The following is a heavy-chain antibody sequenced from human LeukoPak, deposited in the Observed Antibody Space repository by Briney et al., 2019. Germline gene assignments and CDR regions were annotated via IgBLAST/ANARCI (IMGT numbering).Heavy chain of an antibody. CDR2: INSDGSDT. D-gene: IGHD6-13*01. Sequence: GGPLRLSCAASGFTFSSYWMHWVRQAPGKGLVWVSRINSDGSDTSYADSVKGRFTISRDNAKNTLYLQMNSLRAEDTAVYYCASSVIAAIDYWGQSTLVTVSS. V-gene: IGHV3-74*01. CDR3: ASSVIAAIDY. J-gene: IGHJ4*02. CDR1: GFTFSSYW.